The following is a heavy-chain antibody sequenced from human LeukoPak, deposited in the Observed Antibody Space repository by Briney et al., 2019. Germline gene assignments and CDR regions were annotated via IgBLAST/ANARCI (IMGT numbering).Heavy chain of an antibody. D-gene: IGHD4-17*01. V-gene: IGHV4-38-2*01. CDR3: ARLRNNYNDNGDFPRY. Sequence: SETLSLTCAVSGCPISSGYYWSWIRQPPGKGLEWIGHIYHSGTTYYNPSLKSRVTISVDTSKNQFSLRLNPVTAADTAVYYCARLRNNYNDNGDFPRYWGQGTLVTVSS. J-gene: IGHJ4*02. CDR1: GCPISSGYY. CDR2: IYHSGTT.